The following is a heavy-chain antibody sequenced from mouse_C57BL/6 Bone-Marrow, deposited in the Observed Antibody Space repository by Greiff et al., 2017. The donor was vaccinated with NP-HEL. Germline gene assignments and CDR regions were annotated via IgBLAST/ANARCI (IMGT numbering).Heavy chain of an antibody. CDR1: GFTFTDYY. V-gene: IGHV7-3*01. CDR2: IRNKANGYTT. CDR3: ARYRGGYFYYAMDY. D-gene: IGHD2-3*01. Sequence: EVKVVESGGGLVQPGGSLSLSCAASGFTFTDYYMSWVRQPPGKALEWLGFIRNKANGYTTEYSASVKGRFTISRDNSQSILYLQMNALRAEDSATYYCARYRGGYFYYAMDYWGQGTSVTVSS. J-gene: IGHJ4*01.